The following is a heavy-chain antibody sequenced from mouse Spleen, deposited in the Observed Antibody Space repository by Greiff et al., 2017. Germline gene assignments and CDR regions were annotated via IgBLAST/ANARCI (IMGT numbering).Heavy chain of an antibody. J-gene: IGHJ3*01. CDR3: ARAHYYGSSLDY. D-gene: IGHD1-1*01. CDR2: INSNGGST. Sequence: EVKLMESGGGLVQPGGSLKLSCAASGFTFSSYGMSWVRQTPDKRLELVATINSNGGSTYYPDSVKGRFTISRDNAKNTLYLQMSSLKSEDTAMYYCARAHYYGSSLDYWGQGTLVTVSA. CDR1: GFTFSSYG. V-gene: IGHV5-6-3*01.